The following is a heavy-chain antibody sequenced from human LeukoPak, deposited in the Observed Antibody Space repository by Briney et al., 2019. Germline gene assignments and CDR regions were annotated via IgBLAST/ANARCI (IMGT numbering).Heavy chain of an antibody. CDR2: IDPSDSYT. J-gene: IGHJ4*02. CDR3: ARHNADYGDYSDY. V-gene: IGHV5-10-1*01. CDR1: EYSFTSYW. Sequence: GESLRISCKGSEYSFTSYWIAWVRQMPGKGLEWMGRIDPSDSYTNYSPSFQGHVTISADKSISTAYLQWSSLKASDTAMYYCARHNADYGDYSDYWGQGTLVTVSS. D-gene: IGHD4-17*01.